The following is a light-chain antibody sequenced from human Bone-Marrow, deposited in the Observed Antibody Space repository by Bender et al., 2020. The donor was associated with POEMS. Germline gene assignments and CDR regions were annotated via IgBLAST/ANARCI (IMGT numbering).Light chain of an antibody. CDR3: SAWDGILSGWL. V-gene: IGLV1-44*01. J-gene: IGLJ3*02. CDR2: GND. CDR1: SSNIGGNA. Sequence: QSVLTQPPSASGTPGQRVTISCSGSSSNIGGNAVNWWQQLPGTAPKLLIYGNDQRPSGVPDRFSCSKSGTSASLAISGLQSEDEADYFCSAWDGILSGWLFGGGTELPVL.